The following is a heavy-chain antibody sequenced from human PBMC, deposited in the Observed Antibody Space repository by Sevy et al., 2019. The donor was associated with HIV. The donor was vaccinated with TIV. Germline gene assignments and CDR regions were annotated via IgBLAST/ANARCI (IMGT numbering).Heavy chain of an antibody. CDR1: DGSLSNYY. Sequence: SETLSLTCTVSDGSLSNYYWTWIRQPPGKGLEWIGYIHYNGRTNFNPSLKSRLTISLDTSRNQFSLRLNSVAAADTAICYCAGLPDISGWPFDYWGQGTLVTVSS. CDR3: AGLPDISGWPFDY. V-gene: IGHV4-59*13. J-gene: IGHJ4*02. CDR2: IHYNGRT. D-gene: IGHD6-19*01.